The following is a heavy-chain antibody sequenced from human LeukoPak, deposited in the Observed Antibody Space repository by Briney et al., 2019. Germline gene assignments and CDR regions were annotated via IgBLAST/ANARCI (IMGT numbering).Heavy chain of an antibody. Sequence: GASVKVSCKASGYTFTSYYMHWVRQAPGQGLEGMGLINPSGGSTSYAQKFQGRVTMTRDTSTSTVYMELSNLRSEDTAVYYCPRVVSGSWPDYWGQGTLVTVSS. CDR3: PRVVSGSWPDY. D-gene: IGHD6-13*01. J-gene: IGHJ4*02. CDR1: GYTFTSYY. V-gene: IGHV1-46*01. CDR2: INPSGGST.